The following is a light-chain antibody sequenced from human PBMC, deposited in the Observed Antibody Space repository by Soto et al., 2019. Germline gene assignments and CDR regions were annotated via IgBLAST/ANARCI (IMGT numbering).Light chain of an antibody. CDR2: DVS. V-gene: IGLV2-14*01. Sequence: QSVLTQPASVSGSPGQSSTISCTGTSSDVGGYNYVSWYQQHPGKAPKLMIYDVSNRPSGVSNRFSGSKSGNTASLTISGLQAEDEADYYCSSYTSSSTLGVLGTGTKVTVL. CDR3: SSYTSSSTLGV. CDR1: SSDVGGYNY. J-gene: IGLJ1*01.